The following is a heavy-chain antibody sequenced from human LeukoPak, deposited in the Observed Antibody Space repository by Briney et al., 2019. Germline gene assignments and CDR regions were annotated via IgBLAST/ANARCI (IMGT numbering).Heavy chain of an antibody. V-gene: IGHV3-23*01. CDR1: GFTFSNYA. CDR3: AKGGGEVKDCSSTSCLFYFDY. Sequence: PGRTLRLSCASTGFTFSNYALSWVRQAPGKGLESVSIISGSGDSTYYADSVKVRFTISRYSSSHTLSLHMHSLCSEDSSVYYCAKGGGEVKDCSSTSCLFYFDYWGQGTLVTVFS. CDR2: ISGSGDST. J-gene: IGHJ4*02. D-gene: IGHD2-2*01.